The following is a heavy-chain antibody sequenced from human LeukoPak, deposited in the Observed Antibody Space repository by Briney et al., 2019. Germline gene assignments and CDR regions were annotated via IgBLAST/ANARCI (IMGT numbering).Heavy chain of an antibody. D-gene: IGHD4-23*01. Sequence: PSETLSLTCTVSGGSISSYYWSWIRRPPGKGLEWIGYIYYSGSTNYNPSLKSRVTISVDTSKNQFSLKLSSVTAADTAVYYCARDSVVTENYFDYWGQGTLVTVSS. CDR2: IYYSGST. CDR1: GGSISSYY. CDR3: ARDSVVTENYFDY. V-gene: IGHV4-59*01. J-gene: IGHJ4*02.